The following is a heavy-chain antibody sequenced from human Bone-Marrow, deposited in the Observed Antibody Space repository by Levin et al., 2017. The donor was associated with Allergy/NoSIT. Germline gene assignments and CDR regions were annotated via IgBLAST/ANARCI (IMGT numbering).Heavy chain of an antibody. CDR1: GFTFGDYG. Sequence: GVLRLSCAASGFTFGDYGFSWVRQAPGRGLEWVAFIRNIDYGGTTEYAASVKGRFTISRDDSKSIAYLQMNSLRTEDTAVYYCSRWITVIDYYYYYYMDVWGEGTTVTVSS. J-gene: IGHJ6*03. CDR3: SRWITVIDYYYYYYMDV. D-gene: IGHD3-16*01. CDR2: IRNIDYGGTT. V-gene: IGHV3-49*04.